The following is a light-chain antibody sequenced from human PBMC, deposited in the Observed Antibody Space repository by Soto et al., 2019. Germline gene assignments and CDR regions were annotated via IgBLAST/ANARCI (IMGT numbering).Light chain of an antibody. CDR2: EVT. V-gene: IGLV2-14*01. CDR1: SGDVGGYDY. J-gene: IGLJ1*01. CDR3: SSHTSGSTRV. Sequence: QSALTQPASVSGSPGQSIASSCTGTSGDVGGYDYVSWYQQHPDKAPKLMIYEVTKRPSWVSNRFSGSKSGNTASLTISGLQPEDEADYYCSSHTSGSTRVFGSGTNLTVL.